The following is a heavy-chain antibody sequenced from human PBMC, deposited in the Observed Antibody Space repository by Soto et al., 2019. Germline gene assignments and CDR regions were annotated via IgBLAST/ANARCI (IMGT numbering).Heavy chain of an antibody. V-gene: IGHV3-48*02. CDR2: ISSSSSTI. CDR3: ARDGYYYDSSGTDAFDI. Sequence: PGGSLRLSCAASGFTFSSYSMNWVRQAPGKGLEWVSYISSSSSTIYYADSVKGRFTISRDNAKNSLYLQMNSLRDEDTAVYYCARDGYYYDSSGTDAFDIWGQGTWSPSPQ. CDR1: GFTFSSYS. J-gene: IGHJ3*02. D-gene: IGHD3-22*01.